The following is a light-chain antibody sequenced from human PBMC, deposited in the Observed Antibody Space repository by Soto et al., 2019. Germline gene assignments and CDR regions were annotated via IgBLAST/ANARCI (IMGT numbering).Light chain of an antibody. V-gene: IGLV2-8*01. Sequence: QSVLTQPPSASGSPGQSVTISCTGTNNDIGVYDFVSWYQHHPGKAPRLIIYEVGQRPSGVPDRFSGSKSGNTASLTVSGLQAADEADYYCKSYAGSNTYVFGSGTKLTVL. J-gene: IGLJ1*01. CDR2: EVG. CDR1: NNDIGVYDF. CDR3: KSYAGSNTYV.